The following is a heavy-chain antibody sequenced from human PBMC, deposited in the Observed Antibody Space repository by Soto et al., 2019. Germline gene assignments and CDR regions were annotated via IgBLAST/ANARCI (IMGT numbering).Heavy chain of an antibody. CDR2: INHSGST. Sequence: ASETLRLTWAVEGGSCIGYDGSWIRQPPGKGLEWIGEINHSGSTNYNPSLKSRVTISVDTSKNQFSLKLSYVTAADTAVYYCARGGFYYYSGMDVWGHGTTVTVSS. CDR3: ARGGFYYYSGMDV. D-gene: IGHD6-25*01. CDR1: GGSCIGYD. J-gene: IGHJ6*02. V-gene: IGHV4-34*01.